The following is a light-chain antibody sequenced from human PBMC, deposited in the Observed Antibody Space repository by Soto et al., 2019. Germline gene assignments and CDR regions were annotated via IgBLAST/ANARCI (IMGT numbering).Light chain of an antibody. CDR3: QHRKSWPLS. CDR1: QSVSRY. V-gene: IGKV3-11*01. J-gene: IGKJ4*01. Sequence: EIVLTQSPATLSSSPGERATLSCRASQSVSRYLAWYQQKPGQAPRLLIYDASNRATGIPARFSGSGSGTDFTLTISSLEPEDFAVYYCQHRKSWPLSFGGGTKVEIK. CDR2: DAS.